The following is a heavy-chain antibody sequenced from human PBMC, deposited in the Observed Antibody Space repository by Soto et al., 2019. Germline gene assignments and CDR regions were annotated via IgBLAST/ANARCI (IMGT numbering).Heavy chain of an antibody. CDR2: MYPDDSDT. CDR1: GYRFTGHW. D-gene: IGHD6-13*01. CDR3: ARHLSSSGWSFFDY. V-gene: IGHV5-51*01. Sequence: GESLKISCKTSGYRFTGHWIGWVRQKPGKGLEWMGIMYPDDSDTRYSPSFQGQVTISADKSISTAYLQWSSLKASDTAMYYCARHLSSSGWSFFDYWGQGTLVTVSS. J-gene: IGHJ4*02.